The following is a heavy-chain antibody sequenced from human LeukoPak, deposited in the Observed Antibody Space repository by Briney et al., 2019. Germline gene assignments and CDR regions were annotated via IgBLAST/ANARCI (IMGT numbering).Heavy chain of an antibody. CDR2: ISSNGGST. CDR1: GFIFSTYP. Sequence: PGGSLRLSCSASGFIFSTYPMHWVRQAPGRGLQYVSAISSNGGSTYYADSVKGRFTISRDNSKNTLYLQMSSLRAEDTAVYYCVKESGWYVYWGQGTLVTVSS. CDR3: VKESGWYVY. D-gene: IGHD6-19*01. J-gene: IGHJ4*02. V-gene: IGHV3-64D*06.